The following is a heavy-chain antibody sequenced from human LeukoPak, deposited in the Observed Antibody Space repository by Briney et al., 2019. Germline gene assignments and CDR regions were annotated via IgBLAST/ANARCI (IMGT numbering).Heavy chain of an antibody. J-gene: IGHJ4*02. CDR2: ISGSGGST. CDR1: GFTFSSYS. CDR3: AKPPLGYCSGGSCYGFDY. Sequence: GGSLRLSCAASGFTFSSYSMNWVRQAPGKGLEWVSAISGSGGSTYYADSVKGRFTISRDNSKNTLYLQMNSLRAEDTAVYYCAKPPLGYCSGGSCYGFDYWGQGTLVTVSS. D-gene: IGHD2-15*01. V-gene: IGHV3-23*01.